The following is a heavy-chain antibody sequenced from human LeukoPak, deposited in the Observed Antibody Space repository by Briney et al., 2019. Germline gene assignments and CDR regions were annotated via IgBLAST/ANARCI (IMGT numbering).Heavy chain of an antibody. CDR3: VNLVDPYKRIWFDP. D-gene: IGHD2-21*01. J-gene: IGHJ5*02. CDR1: GLTFSNYD. CDR2: ITGSGNTT. Sequence: GGSLRLSCAASGLTFSNYDMNWVRQAPGKGLEWVSGITGSGNTTYYADSVKGRFTISRDNSENTLFLQMNSLRAEDTAVYYCVNLVDPYKRIWFDPWGQGTLVTVFS. V-gene: IGHV3-23*01.